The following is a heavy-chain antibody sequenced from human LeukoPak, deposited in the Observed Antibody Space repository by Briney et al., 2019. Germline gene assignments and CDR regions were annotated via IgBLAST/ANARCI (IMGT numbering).Heavy chain of an antibody. J-gene: IGHJ4*02. CDR2: ISYDGSNK. V-gene: IGHV3-30-3*01. D-gene: IGHD3-3*01. Sequence: GGSLRRSCASSGFTFSSYAMHWVRQAPGKGLKWVAVISYDGSNKYYADSVKGRFTISRDNSKNTLYLQMNSLRAEDTAVYYCARVPDYDFWSGYYYDYWGQGTLVTVSS. CDR1: GFTFSSYA. CDR3: ARVPDYDFWSGYYYDY.